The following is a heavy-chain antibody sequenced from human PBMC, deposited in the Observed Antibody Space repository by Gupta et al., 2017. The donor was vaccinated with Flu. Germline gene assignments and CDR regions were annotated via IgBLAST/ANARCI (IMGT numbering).Heavy chain of an antibody. V-gene: IGHV4-59*08. Sequence: QVQLQESGPGLVKPSETLSLTCTVSGGSISSYYWSWIRQPPGKGLEWIGYIYYSGSTNYNPPLKSRVTISVDTSKNQFSLKLSSVTAADTAVYYCARQIKSGIFESYFDLWGRGTLVTVSS. CDR1: GGSISSYY. J-gene: IGHJ2*01. CDR2: IYYSGST. D-gene: IGHD3-3*01. CDR3: ARQIKSGIFESYFDL.